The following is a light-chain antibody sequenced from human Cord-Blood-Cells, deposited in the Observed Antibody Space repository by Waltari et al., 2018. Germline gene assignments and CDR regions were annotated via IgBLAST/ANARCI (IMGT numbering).Light chain of an antibody. CDR3: QQLNSYPP. CDR1: QSVSSY. Sequence: EIVLTQSPATLSLSPGERATLSCRASQSVSSYLAWYQQKPGQAPRLLIYDASNRATGIPARFSGSGSGTDFTLTISSLQPEDFATYYCQQLNSYPPFGQGTKVEIK. CDR2: DAS. J-gene: IGKJ1*01. V-gene: IGKV3-11*01.